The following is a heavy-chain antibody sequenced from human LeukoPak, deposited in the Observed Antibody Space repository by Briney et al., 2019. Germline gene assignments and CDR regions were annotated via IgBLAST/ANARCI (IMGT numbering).Heavy chain of an antibody. J-gene: IGHJ4*02. D-gene: IGHD3-10*01. CDR3: ARGAWGFYGSGKERDYFDY. V-gene: IGHV4-34*01. Sequence: SETLSLTCAVYGGSFSGYYWSWIRQPPGKGLEWLGEINHSGSTNYNPSLKSRVTISVDTSKNQFSLKLSSVTAADTAVYYCARGAWGFYGSGKERDYFDYWGQGTLVTVSS. CDR2: INHSGST. CDR1: GGSFSGYY.